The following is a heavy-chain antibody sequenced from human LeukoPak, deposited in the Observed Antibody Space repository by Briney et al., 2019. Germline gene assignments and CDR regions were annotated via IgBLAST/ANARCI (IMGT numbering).Heavy chain of an antibody. CDR2: ISSSSSYI. CDR1: GFTFSSYS. Sequence: GGSLRLSCAASGFTFSSYSMNWGRQAQGKGLEWVSSISSSSSYIYYADSVKGRFTISRDNAKNSLYLQMNSLRAEDTAVYYCVQQLVSTYWGQGTLVTVSS. J-gene: IGHJ4*02. D-gene: IGHD6-13*01. V-gene: IGHV3-21*01. CDR3: VQQLVSTY.